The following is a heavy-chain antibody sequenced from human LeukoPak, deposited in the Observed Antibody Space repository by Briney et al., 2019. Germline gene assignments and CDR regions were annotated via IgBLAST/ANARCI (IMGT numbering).Heavy chain of an antibody. D-gene: IGHD6-19*01. V-gene: IGHV4-30-4*08. CDR1: GGSISSGDYY. CDR2: IYYSGST. J-gene: IGHJ4*02. CDR3: ARDSPAVAGLYYFDY. Sequence: KPSETLSLTCTVSGGSISSGDYYWSWIRQPPGKGLEWIGYIYYSGSTYYNPSLKSRVTISVDTSKNQFSLKLSSVTAADTAVYYCARDSPAVAGLYYFDYWGQGTLVTVSS.